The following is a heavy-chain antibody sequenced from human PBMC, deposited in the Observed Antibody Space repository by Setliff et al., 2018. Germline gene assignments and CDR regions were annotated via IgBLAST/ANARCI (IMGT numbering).Heavy chain of an antibody. CDR1: GVSFSSTTFY. V-gene: IGHV4-39*07. J-gene: IGHJ4*02. Sequence: SETLSLTCNVSGVSFSSTTFYWAWIRQPPGKGLEWIGSVSFFGSAYYNPSLQSRGAISLDTSRNQFSLELSSVTAADTAVYYCARDPGVHSGTWCLDSWGQGTQVTSPQ. D-gene: IGHD2-8*01. CDR2: VSFFGSA. CDR3: ARDPGVHSGTWCLDS.